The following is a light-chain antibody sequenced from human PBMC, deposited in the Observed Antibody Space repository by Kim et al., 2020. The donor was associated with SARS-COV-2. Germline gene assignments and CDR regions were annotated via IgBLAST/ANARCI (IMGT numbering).Light chain of an antibody. J-gene: IGKJ1*01. CDR3: QQYGDSRWT. Sequence: SPGERATLSCRASQIVSSSHLAWFQQKPGQAPRLLIYGASNRATGIPDRFSGSGSGTDFTLTISRLEPEDFAVYYCQQYGDSRWTFGQGTKVDIK. CDR2: GAS. CDR1: QIVSSSH. V-gene: IGKV3-20*01.